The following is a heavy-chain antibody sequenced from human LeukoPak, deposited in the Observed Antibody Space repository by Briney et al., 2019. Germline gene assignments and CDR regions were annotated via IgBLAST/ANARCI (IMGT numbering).Heavy chain of an antibody. J-gene: IGHJ5*02. D-gene: IGHD6-13*01. Sequence: PSETLSLTCTVSGGSISSSSYYWGWIRQPPGKGLEWIGNIYYSGSSYYNPSLKSRATTSVDTSKNQFSLKLSSVTAAGTAVYYCARQSLYSSSWHANNWFDPWGQGTLVTVSS. CDR1: GGSISSSSYY. CDR3: ARQSLYSSSWHANNWFDP. V-gene: IGHV4-39*01. CDR2: IYYSGSS.